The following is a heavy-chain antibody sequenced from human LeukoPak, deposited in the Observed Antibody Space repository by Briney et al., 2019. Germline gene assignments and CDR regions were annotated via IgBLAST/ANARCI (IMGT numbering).Heavy chain of an antibody. V-gene: IGHV4-39*01. J-gene: IGHJ6*03. CDR3: ARQLKLDILTGFSYYYYMDV. CDR2: IYYSGST. Sequence: PSETLSLTCTVSGGSISSSSYYWGWIRQPPGKGLEWIGSIYYSGSTYYNPSLTSRVTISVDTSKNQFSLKLSSVTAADTAVYYCARQLKLDILTGFSYYYYMDVWGKGTTVTISS. CDR1: GGSISSSSYY. D-gene: IGHD3-9*01.